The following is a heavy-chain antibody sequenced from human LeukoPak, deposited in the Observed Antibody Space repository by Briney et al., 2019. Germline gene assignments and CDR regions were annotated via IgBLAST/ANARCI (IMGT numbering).Heavy chain of an antibody. D-gene: IGHD2-2*01. Sequence: PSETLSLTCTVSGGSISSYYWSWIRQPAGKGLEWIGRIYTSGSTNYNPSLKSRVTMSVDTSKSQFSLKLSSVTAADTAVYYCARVVPAAPEGIYYYGTDVWGQGTTVTVSS. V-gene: IGHV4-4*07. J-gene: IGHJ6*02. CDR2: IYTSGST. CDR1: GGSISSYY. CDR3: ARVVPAAPEGIYYYGTDV.